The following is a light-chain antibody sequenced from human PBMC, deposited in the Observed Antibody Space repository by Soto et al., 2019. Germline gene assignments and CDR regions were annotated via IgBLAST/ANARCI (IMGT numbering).Light chain of an antibody. J-gene: IGKJ4*01. V-gene: IGKV3-11*01. CDR2: DAF. CDR1: QSISSY. Sequence: EIVLTQSPATLSLSPGEGATLSCRASQSISSYLAWYQQKPGQAPRLLIYDAFNRATGIPARFSGSGSGTDFTLTISSLEPEDFAVYYCQQRSNWPLTFGGGTKVEI. CDR3: QQRSNWPLT.